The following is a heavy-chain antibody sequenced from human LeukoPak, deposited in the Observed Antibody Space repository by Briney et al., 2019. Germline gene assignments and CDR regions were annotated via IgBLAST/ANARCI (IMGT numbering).Heavy chain of an antibody. CDR1: GGSFSGFY. Sequence: SETLSLTCAVYGGSFSGFYWSWIRQPPGKGLEWIGEINHSGSTNYNPSLKSRVTISVDTSKNQFSLKLSSVTAADTAVYYCARGVVAAEFRNYFDYWGQGALVTVSS. J-gene: IGHJ4*02. V-gene: IGHV4-34*01. D-gene: IGHD2-15*01. CDR3: ARGVVAAEFRNYFDY. CDR2: INHSGST.